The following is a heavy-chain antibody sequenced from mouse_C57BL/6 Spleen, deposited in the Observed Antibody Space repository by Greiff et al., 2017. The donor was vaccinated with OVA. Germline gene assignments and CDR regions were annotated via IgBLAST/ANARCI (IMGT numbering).Heavy chain of an antibody. J-gene: IGHJ2*01. CDR2: INPYNGGT. CDR3: ARDSNYHSDFDY. Sequence: EVQLQQSGPVLVKPGASVKMSCKASGYTFTDYYMNWVKQSHGKSLEWIGVINPYNGGTSYNQKFKGKATLTVDKSSRTAYMELNSLTSEDSAVYYCARDSNYHSDFDYWGQGTTLTVSS. CDR1: GYTFTDYY. V-gene: IGHV1-19*01. D-gene: IGHD2-5*01.